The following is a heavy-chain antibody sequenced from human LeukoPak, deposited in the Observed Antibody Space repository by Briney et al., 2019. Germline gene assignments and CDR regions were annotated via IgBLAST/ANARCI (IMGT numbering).Heavy chain of an antibody. D-gene: IGHD3-10*01. J-gene: IGHJ3*02. Sequence: SETQSLTCTVSGGSLSRYYWSWIRPPPGKGLEWVGYMHYSGRNNFNPSHKSRVTISVDTSKNQFSLNLSSVTVADTAAYYCARHRQPSRSFIGSGHDAFDIWGQGTMVTVSS. CDR3: ARHRQPSRSFIGSGHDAFDI. CDR2: MHYSGRN. V-gene: IGHV4-59*08. CDR1: GGSLSRYY.